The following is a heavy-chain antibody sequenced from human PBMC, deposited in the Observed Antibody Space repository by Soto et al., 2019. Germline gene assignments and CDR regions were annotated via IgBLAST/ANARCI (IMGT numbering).Heavy chain of an antibody. CDR3: AKEEGYYDSSGYFDY. J-gene: IGHJ4*02. V-gene: IGHV3-23*01. CDR1: GFTFSSYA. D-gene: IGHD3-22*01. CDR2: ISGSGGST. Sequence: GGSLRLSCAVSGFTFSSYAMSWVRLAPGKGLEWVSAISGSGGSTYYADSVKGRFTISRDNSKNTLYLQMNSLRAEDTAVYYCAKEEGYYDSSGYFDYWGQGTLVTVSS.